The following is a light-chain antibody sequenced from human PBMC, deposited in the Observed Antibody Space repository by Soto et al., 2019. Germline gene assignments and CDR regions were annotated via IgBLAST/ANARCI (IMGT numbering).Light chain of an antibody. CDR1: QSISSW. CDR2: KAS. Sequence: DIQMTQSPSTLSASVRDRVTIPCRASQSISSWLAWYQQKPGKAPKLLIYKASSLESGVPSRFSGSGSGTEFTLTIISLQPDEFATYYCQQYNSYRTFGQGTKGEIK. J-gene: IGKJ1*01. CDR3: QQYNSYRT. V-gene: IGKV1-5*03.